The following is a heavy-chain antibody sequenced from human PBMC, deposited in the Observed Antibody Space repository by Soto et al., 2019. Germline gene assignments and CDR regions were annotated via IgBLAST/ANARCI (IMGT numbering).Heavy chain of an antibody. Sequence: LETLPLTCTVSGGTISSWYWSWIRQPPGKGLEWIGYIYYSGSTNCNPSLKSRVTISVDTSKNQFSLKLSSVTAADTAVYYCARGPLYSSGWYFDYWGQGTLVTVSS. CDR3: ARGPLYSSGWYFDY. D-gene: IGHD6-19*01. CDR1: GGTISSWY. V-gene: IGHV4-59*08. CDR2: IYYSGST. J-gene: IGHJ4*02.